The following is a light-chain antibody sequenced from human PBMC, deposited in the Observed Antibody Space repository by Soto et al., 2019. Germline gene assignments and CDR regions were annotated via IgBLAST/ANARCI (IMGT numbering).Light chain of an antibody. CDR2: DAS. V-gene: IGKV1-33*01. CDR3: QQYDNLPLP. Sequence: DIQMTQCPSSLSASVGDRVTITCQASQDISNYLNWYQQKPGKAPKLLIYDASNLETGVPSRFSGSGSGTDFTFTISSLQPEDIATYYCQQYDNLPLPFGGGTKV. CDR1: QDISNY. J-gene: IGKJ4*01.